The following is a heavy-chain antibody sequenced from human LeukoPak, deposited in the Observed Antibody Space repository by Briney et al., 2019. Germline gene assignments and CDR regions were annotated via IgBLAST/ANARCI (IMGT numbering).Heavy chain of an antibody. Sequence: PGGSLRLSCAASGFTVSSNYMSWVRQAPGRGLEWVSAISGSGGSTYYADSVKGRFTISRDNSKNTLYLQMNSLRAEDTAVYYCAKDPKINRVGPGVWGKGTTVTVSS. CDR1: GFTVSSNY. V-gene: IGHV3-23*01. D-gene: IGHD1-14*01. CDR3: AKDPKINRVGPGV. J-gene: IGHJ6*04. CDR2: ISGSGGST.